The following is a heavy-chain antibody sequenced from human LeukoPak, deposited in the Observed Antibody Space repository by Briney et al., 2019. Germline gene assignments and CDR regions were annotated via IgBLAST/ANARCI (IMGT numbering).Heavy chain of an antibody. J-gene: IGHJ3*02. Sequence: PSETLSLTCTVSGGSISSYYWSWIRQPPGKGLEWIGYIYYSGSTNYNPSLKSRVTISVDTSKNQFSLKLSSVTAADTAVYYCARHRSQPHDAFDIWGQGTMVTVSS. CDR3: ARHRSQPHDAFDI. CDR2: IYYSGST. V-gene: IGHV4-59*08. CDR1: GGSISSYY.